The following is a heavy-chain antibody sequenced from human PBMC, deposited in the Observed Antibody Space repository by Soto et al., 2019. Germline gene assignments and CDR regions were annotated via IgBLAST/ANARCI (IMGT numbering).Heavy chain of an antibody. D-gene: IGHD3-3*01. Sequence: PGGSLRLSCAASGFSVTNNYMNWVRQATGKGLEWVSIIDIGGNTYYADSVKDRFTISRDNSRNTLYLHMDSLRAEDTAVYYCARDLVRFLDYWGQGTLVTVSS. CDR1: GFSVTNNY. CDR3: ARDLVRFLDY. J-gene: IGHJ4*02. V-gene: IGHV3-66*01. CDR2: IDIGGNT.